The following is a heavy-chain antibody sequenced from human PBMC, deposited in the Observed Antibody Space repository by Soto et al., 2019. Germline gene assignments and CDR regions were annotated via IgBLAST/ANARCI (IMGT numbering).Heavy chain of an antibody. CDR3: AKKRRSGGDNWYFDS. J-gene: IGHJ4*02. CDR1: GYTFTNYA. Sequence: ASGKVSCKASGYTFTNYAMHWVRQAPGQRLEWMGWINAGNGNTKYSQKFQGRVTITRDTSASTAYMELNSLRADDTAIYYCAKKRRSGGDNWYFDSWGQGTLVTVSS. D-gene: IGHD2-21*02. CDR2: INAGNGNT. V-gene: IGHV1-3*01.